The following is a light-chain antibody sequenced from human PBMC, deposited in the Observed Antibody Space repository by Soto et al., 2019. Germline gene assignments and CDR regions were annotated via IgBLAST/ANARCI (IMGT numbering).Light chain of an antibody. V-gene: IGLV2-14*01. CDR1: SGDIGAYNY. J-gene: IGLJ1*01. Sequence: QSALTQPASVSGSPGQSITISCTGASGDIGAYNYVSWYQHHPGKAPKLMISDVSIRPSGVSDRFSGSKSGNTASLTISGLQAEDEADYYCSSYTTSSTQVFGTGTKLTVL. CDR2: DVS. CDR3: SSYTTSSTQV.